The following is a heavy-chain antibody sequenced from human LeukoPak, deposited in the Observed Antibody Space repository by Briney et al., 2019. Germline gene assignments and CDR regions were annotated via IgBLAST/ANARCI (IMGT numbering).Heavy chain of an antibody. CDR1: GGSISSYY. D-gene: IGHD6-19*01. V-gene: IGHV4-59*01. J-gene: IGHJ6*02. CDR2: IYYSGST. Sequence: PSETLSLTCTVSGGSISSYYWSWIRQPPGKGLEWIGYIYYSGSTNYNPSLKSRVTISVDTSKNQFSLKLSSVTAADTAVYYCARDSEGSGWYRNYYYGMDVWGQGTTVTVPS. CDR3: ARDSEGSGWYRNYYYGMDV.